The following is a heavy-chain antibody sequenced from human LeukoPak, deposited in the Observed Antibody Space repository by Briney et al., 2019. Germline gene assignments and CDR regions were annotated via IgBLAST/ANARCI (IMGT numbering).Heavy chain of an antibody. Sequence: SETLSLTCTVSGGSISSYYWSWIRQPAGKGPEWIGRIYTSGSTNYNPSLKSRVTMSVDTSKNQFSLKLSSVTAADTAVYYCAGEQLVQPDAFDIWGQGTMVTVSS. J-gene: IGHJ3*02. V-gene: IGHV4-4*07. D-gene: IGHD6-13*01. CDR2: IYTSGST. CDR1: GGSISSYY. CDR3: AGEQLVQPDAFDI.